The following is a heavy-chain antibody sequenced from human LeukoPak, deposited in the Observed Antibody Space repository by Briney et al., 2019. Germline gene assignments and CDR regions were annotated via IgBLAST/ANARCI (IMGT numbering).Heavy chain of an antibody. J-gene: IGHJ6*03. CDR2: IYYSGST. CDR1: GGSFSGYY. CDR3: ARNGGYGSGDAFNYYYYYMDV. D-gene: IGHD3-10*01. Sequence: PSETLSLTCAVYGGSFSGYYWSWIRQPPGKGLEWIGSIYYSGSTYYNPSLKSRVTISVDTSKNQFSLKLSSVTAADTAVYYCARNGGYGSGDAFNYYYYYMDVWGKGATVTISS. V-gene: IGHV4-34*01.